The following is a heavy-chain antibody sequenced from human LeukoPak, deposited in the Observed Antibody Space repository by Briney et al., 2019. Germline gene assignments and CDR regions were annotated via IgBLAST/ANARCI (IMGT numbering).Heavy chain of an antibody. V-gene: IGHV3-11*04. Sequence: GGSLRLSCAASGFTFSDYYMSWIRQAPGKGLEWVSYISSSGSTIYYADSVKGRLTISRDNAKNSLYLQMNSLRAEDTAVYYCARDHKPYYFDYWGQGTLVTVSS. CDR2: ISSSGSTI. CDR3: ARDHKPYYFDY. CDR1: GFTFSDYY. J-gene: IGHJ4*02.